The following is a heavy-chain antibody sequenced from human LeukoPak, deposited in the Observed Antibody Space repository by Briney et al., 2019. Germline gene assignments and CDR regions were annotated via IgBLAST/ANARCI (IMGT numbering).Heavy chain of an antibody. CDR3: ARRAAAVGTYYMDV. Sequence: KPSETLPLTCTVSGVSINSYYWNWIRQPPGKGLEWIGYIYYSGGTNYNPSLKSRVTIAVDTSKNQFSLKLSSVTAADTAVYYCARRAAAVGTYYMDVWGKGTTVTASS. J-gene: IGHJ6*03. CDR1: GVSINSYY. D-gene: IGHD6-13*01. V-gene: IGHV4-59*01. CDR2: IYYSGGT.